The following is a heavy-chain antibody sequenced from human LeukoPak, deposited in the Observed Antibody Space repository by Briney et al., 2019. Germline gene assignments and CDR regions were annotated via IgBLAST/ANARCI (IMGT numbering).Heavy chain of an antibody. V-gene: IGHV3-7*01. D-gene: IGHD6-13*01. J-gene: IGHJ4*02. Sequence: GGSLRLSCAASGFTFSTYWMSWVRQAPGKGLEWVANIKQDGSEKYYVGSVKGRFTISRDNAKNSLYLQMNSLRAEDAAMYYCARDSAGNDYWGQGTLVTVSS. CDR1: GFTFSTYW. CDR2: IKQDGSEK. CDR3: ARDSAGNDY.